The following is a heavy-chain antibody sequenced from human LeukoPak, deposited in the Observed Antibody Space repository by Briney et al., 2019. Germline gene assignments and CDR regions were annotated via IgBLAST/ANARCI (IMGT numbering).Heavy chain of an antibody. D-gene: IGHD5-24*01. CDR1: GFTVSSNY. V-gene: IGHV3-53*01. J-gene: IGHJ6*02. CDR2: IYNGGST. Sequence: PGGSLRLSCAASGFTVSSNYMSWVRQAPGKGLEWVSVIYNGGSTYYADSVKGRFTISRDNSKNTLYLQMNSLRAEDTAVYYCARVLATIMSYYGMDVWGQGTTVTVSS. CDR3: ARVLATIMSYYGMDV.